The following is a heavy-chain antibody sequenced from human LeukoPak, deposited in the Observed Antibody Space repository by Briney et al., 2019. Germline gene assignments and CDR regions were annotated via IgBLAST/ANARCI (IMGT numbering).Heavy chain of an antibody. Sequence: SETLSLTCTVSGGSISSSSYYWGWIRQPPGKGLEWIGSIYYSGSTYYNPSLKSRVTIPVDTSKNQFSLKLSSVTAADTAVYYCARVRSSSWHYFDYWGQGTLVTVSS. D-gene: IGHD6-13*01. V-gene: IGHV4-39*07. J-gene: IGHJ4*02. CDR1: GGSISSSSYY. CDR2: IYYSGST. CDR3: ARVRSSSWHYFDY.